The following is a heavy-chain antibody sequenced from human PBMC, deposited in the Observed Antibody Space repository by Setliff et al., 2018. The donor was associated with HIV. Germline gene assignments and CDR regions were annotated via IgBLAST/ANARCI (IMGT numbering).Heavy chain of an antibody. V-gene: IGHV4-39*01. D-gene: IGHD2-2*01. CDR2: IYYSGST. Sequence: SETLSLTCTVSGGSISRSSYYWGWIRQPPGKGLEWIGSIYYSGSTYYNPSLKSRVTISVDTSKNQASLKLSSVTAADTAVYYCASRVLGYCRSTSCLNWFDPWGQGTLVTVSS. CDR3: ASRVLGYCRSTSCLNWFDP. J-gene: IGHJ5*02. CDR1: GGSISRSSYY.